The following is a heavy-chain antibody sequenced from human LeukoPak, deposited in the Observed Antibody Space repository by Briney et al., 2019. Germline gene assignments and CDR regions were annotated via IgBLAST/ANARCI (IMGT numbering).Heavy chain of an antibody. CDR3: AKGYSSGWPFDY. D-gene: IGHD6-19*01. Sequence: QSGGSLRLSCVGSGFTFSTYNMHWVRQAPGKGLEWVSAISGSGGSTYYADSVKGRFTISRDNSKNTLYVQMNSLRAEDTAVYYCAKGYSSGWPFDYWGQGTLVTVSS. CDR2: ISGSGGST. CDR1: GFTFSTYN. J-gene: IGHJ4*02. V-gene: IGHV3-23*01.